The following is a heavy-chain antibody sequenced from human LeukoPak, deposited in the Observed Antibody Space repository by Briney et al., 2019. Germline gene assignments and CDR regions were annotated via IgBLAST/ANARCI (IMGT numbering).Heavy chain of an antibody. Sequence: SETLSLTCTVSGGPISSGGYYWSWIRQHPGKGLEWIGYIYYSGSTYYNPSLKSRVTISVDTSKNQFSLKLSSVTAADAAVYYCARLGTNSPFFFDYWGQGTLVTVSS. CDR3: ARLGTNSPFFFDY. V-gene: IGHV4-31*03. J-gene: IGHJ4*02. D-gene: IGHD1-7*01. CDR2: IYYSGST. CDR1: GGPISSGGYY.